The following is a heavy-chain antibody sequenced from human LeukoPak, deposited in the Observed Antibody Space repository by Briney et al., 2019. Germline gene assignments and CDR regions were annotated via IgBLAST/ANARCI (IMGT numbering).Heavy chain of an antibody. CDR2: IYYSGST. CDR3: AGALLTSYSSSLTLDY. CDR1: GGSISSGGYY. Sequence: SQTLTLTCTVSGGSISSGGYYWSWIRQHPGKGLEWIGYIYYSGSTYYNPSLKSRVTISVDTSKNQFSLKLSSVTAADTAVYYCAGALLTSYSSSLTLDYWGQGTLVTVSS. D-gene: IGHD6-13*01. V-gene: IGHV4-31*03. J-gene: IGHJ4*02.